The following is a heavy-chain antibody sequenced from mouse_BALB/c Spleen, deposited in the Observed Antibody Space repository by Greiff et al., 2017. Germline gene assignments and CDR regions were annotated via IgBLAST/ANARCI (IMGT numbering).Heavy chain of an antibody. D-gene: IGHD4-1*01. CDR1: GYTFTSYW. J-gene: IGHJ4*01. CDR3: ASGIPYAMDY. V-gene: IGHV1S81*02. Sequence: VQLQQSGAELVKPGASVKLSCKASGYTFTSYWMHWVKQRPGQGLEWIGEINPSNGRTNYNEKFKSKATLTVDKSSSTAYMQLSSLTSEDSAVYYCASGIPYAMDYWGQGTSVTVSS. CDR2: INPSNGRT.